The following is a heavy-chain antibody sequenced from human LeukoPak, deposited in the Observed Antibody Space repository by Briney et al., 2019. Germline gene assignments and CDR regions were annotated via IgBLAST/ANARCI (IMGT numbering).Heavy chain of an antibody. D-gene: IGHD2-2*01. CDR1: GFTFSGSA. Sequence: TGGSLRLSCAASGFTFSGSAMHWVRQASGKGLEWVGRIRSKANSYATAYAASVKGRFTISRDDSKNTAYLQMNSLKTEDTAVYYCTRQAIVVVPALDYWGQGTLVTVSS. J-gene: IGHJ4*02. CDR2: IRSKANSYAT. V-gene: IGHV3-73*01. CDR3: TRQAIVVVPALDY.